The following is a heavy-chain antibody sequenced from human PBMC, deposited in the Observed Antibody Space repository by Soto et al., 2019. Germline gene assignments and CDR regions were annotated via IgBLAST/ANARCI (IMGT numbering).Heavy chain of an antibody. D-gene: IGHD3-10*01. J-gene: IGHJ6*02. Sequence: PGGSLRLSCAASGFTFSDYYMSWIRQAPGKGLEWVSYISSSDSIYYADPVKGRFTISRDNAKNSLYLQMNSLRAEDTAVYYCAKDEGSGSYYNSRGVWGQGTTVTVSS. CDR2: ISSSDSI. CDR3: AKDEGSGSYYNSRGV. CDR1: GFTFSDYY. V-gene: IGHV3-11*01.